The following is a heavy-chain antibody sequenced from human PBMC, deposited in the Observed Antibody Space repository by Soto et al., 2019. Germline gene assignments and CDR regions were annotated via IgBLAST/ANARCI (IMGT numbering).Heavy chain of an antibody. CDR1: GYSFTSYW. CDR2: IYPGDSDT. Sequence: PGESLKISCKGSGYSFTSYWIGWVRQMPGKGLEWMEIIYPGDSDTRYSPSFQGQVTISADKFISTAYLQWRSLKASDTVMYYCARRTSSRLWVAYGMDVWVQGTTGTVSS. V-gene: IGHV5-51*01. CDR3: ARRTSSRLWVAYGMDV. D-gene: IGHD6-19*01. J-gene: IGHJ6*02.